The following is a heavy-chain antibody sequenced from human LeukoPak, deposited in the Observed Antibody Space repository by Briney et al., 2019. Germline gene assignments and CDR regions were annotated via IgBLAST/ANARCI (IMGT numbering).Heavy chain of an antibody. J-gene: IGHJ4*02. D-gene: IGHD2-21*02. CDR3: AKEVDCPSDCLFFHS. V-gene: IGHV3-43*01. CDR1: GFTFDRFT. Sequence: AGGSLRLSCAASGFTFDRFTIHWVRQTPGKGLEWVSLINRRGHTFYADSVKGRFTISRDNSRNSVFLQMNSLRPEDTALYHCAKEVDCPSDCLFFHSWGQGTLDTVSS. CDR2: INRRGHT.